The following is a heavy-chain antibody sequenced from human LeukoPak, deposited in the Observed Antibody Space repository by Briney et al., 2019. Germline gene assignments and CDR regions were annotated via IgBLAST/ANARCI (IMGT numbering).Heavy chain of an antibody. D-gene: IGHD4-11*01. CDR1: GFAFSSYW. V-gene: IGHV3-74*01. CDR3: ARSNQADDY. Sequence: PGGSLRLSCAASGFAFSSYWMHSVRQVPGKGLVWVSRINPGGSSTAYADSVKGRFTISRDNAKNTLYLQMNSLRAEDTAVYYCARSNQADDYWGQGTLVTVSS. CDR2: INPGGSST. J-gene: IGHJ4*02.